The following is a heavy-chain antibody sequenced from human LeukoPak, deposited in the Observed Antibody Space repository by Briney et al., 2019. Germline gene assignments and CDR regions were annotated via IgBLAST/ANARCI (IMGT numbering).Heavy chain of an antibody. CDR2: IQYDGSKK. V-gene: IGHV3-30*02. J-gene: IGHJ4*02. Sequence: PGGSLRLSCAASGFTFSSYGMHWVRQAPGKGLEWVAFIQYDGSKKYYADSVKGRFTISRDSAKNSLYLQMNGLRAEDTAIYYCARGPKTSFDYWGQGTLVTVSS. CDR1: GFTFSSYG. CDR3: ARGPKTSFDY.